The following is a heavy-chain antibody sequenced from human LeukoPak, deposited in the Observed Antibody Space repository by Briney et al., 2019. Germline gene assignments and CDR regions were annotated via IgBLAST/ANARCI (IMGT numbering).Heavy chain of an antibody. CDR1: GYTFTSYD. J-gene: IGHJ4*02. CDR3: ARGPTQNPRRITIFGVVYRDPYYFDY. D-gene: IGHD3-3*01. V-gene: IGHV1-8*03. CDR2: MNPNSGNT. Sequence: ASVKVSCKASGYTFTSYDINWVRQATGQRLEWMGWMNPNSGNTGYAQKFQGRVTITRNTSISTAYMELSSLRSEVTAVYYCARGPTQNPRRITIFGVVYRDPYYFDYWGQGTLVTVSS.